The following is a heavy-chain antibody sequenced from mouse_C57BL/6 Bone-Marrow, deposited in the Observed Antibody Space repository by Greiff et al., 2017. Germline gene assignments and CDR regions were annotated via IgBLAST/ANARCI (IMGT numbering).Heavy chain of an antibody. CDR3: TRKCYYYGSSFAY. CDR2: IDPETGGT. CDR1: GYTFTDYE. D-gene: IGHD1-1*01. Sequence: QVQLQQSGAELVRPGASVTLSCKASGYTFTDYEMHWVKQTPVHGLEWIGAIDPETGGTAYNQTFKGKAILTADKSSSTAYMELRSLTSEDSAVYYCTRKCYYYGSSFAYWGQGTLVTVSA. V-gene: IGHV1-15*01. J-gene: IGHJ3*01.